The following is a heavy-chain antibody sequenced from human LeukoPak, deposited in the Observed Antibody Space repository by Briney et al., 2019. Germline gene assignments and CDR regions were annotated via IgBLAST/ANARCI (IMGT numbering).Heavy chain of an antibody. CDR2: ISSSGSTI. V-gene: IGHV3-11*04. D-gene: IGHD5-18*01. CDR3: ATALDSYGLQIYYFDY. Sequence: PGGSLRLSCAASGFTFSDYYMSWIRQAPGKGLEWVSYISSSGSTIYYADSVKGRFTISRDNAKNSLYLQMNSLRAEDTAVYYCATALDSYGLQIYYFDYWGQGTLVTVSS. CDR1: GFTFSDYY. J-gene: IGHJ4*02.